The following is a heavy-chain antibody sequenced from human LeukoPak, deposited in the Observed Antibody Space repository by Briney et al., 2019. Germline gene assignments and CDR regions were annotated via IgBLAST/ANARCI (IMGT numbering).Heavy chain of an antibody. CDR2: INHSGST. D-gene: IGHD3-22*01. V-gene: IGHV4-34*01. Sequence: SSETLSLTCTVSGGSISSYYWSWIRQPPGKGLEWIGEINHSGSTNYNPSLKSRVTISVDTSKNQFSLKLSSVTAADTAVYYCAREAWGLYDSSGYYSRYFQHWGQGTLVTVSS. CDR3: AREAWGLYDSSGYYSRYFQH. CDR1: GGSISSYY. J-gene: IGHJ1*01.